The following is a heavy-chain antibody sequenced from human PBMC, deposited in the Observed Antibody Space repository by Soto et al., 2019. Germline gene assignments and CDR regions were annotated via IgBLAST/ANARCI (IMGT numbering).Heavy chain of an antibody. V-gene: IGHV1-69*01. CDR2: IIPIFGTA. CDR3: ARQGARTYYGSGSYFSYYYYGMDV. D-gene: IGHD3-10*01. Sequence: QVQLVQSGAEVKKPGSSVKVSCKASGGTFSSYAISWVRQAPGQGLAWMGGIIPIFGTANYAQKFQGRVTITADESTSTAYMELSSLRSEDTAVYYCARQGARTYYGSGSYFSYYYYGMDVWGQGTTVTVSS. CDR1: GGTFSSYA. J-gene: IGHJ6*02.